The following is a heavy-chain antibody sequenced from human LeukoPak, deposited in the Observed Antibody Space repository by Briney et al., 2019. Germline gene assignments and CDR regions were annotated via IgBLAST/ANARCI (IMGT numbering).Heavy chain of an antibody. CDR3: ARSDVWTTVDSLFYFYYMDV. D-gene: IGHD1-1*01. V-gene: IGHV1-2*02. CDR2: INPSSGAT. Sequence: ASVKVSCRASGYFFKAYYMHWVRQAPGQGLEWMGWINPSSGATNYAQHFQGRVTMTRDTSISTGYMELSRLRSDDTAVYYCARSDVWTTVDSLFYFYYMDVWGKGTTVTVSS. J-gene: IGHJ6*03. CDR1: GYFFKAYY.